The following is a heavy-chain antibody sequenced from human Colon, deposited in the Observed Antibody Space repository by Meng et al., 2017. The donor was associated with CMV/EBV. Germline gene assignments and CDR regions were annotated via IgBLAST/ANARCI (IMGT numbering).Heavy chain of an antibody. J-gene: IGHJ4*02. Sequence: SFAASGFTFSNYWMLWVRQAPGGGLVLVSRINRDGSITDYADSVKGQFTISRDNAKNTLSLQVNSLRAEDTAVYYCARAAPSGSYDFWGQGTLVTVSS. CDR1: GFTFSNYW. D-gene: IGHD1-26*01. V-gene: IGHV3-74*01. CDR3: ARAAPSGSYDF. CDR2: INRDGSIT.